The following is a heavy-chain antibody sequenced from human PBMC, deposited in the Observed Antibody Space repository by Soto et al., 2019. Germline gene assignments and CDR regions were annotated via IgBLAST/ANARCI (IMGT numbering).Heavy chain of an antibody. CDR2: ISYDGSNK. V-gene: IGHV3-30-3*01. CDR1: GFTFSSYA. Sequence: QVQLVESGGGVVQPGRSLRLSCAASGFTFSSYAMHWVRQAPGKGLEWVAVISYDGSNKYYADSVKGRFTISRDNSKNTLYLKMNSLRAEDTAVYSCARGTPGYYFDYSGMDVWGKGTTVTVSS. CDR3: ARGTPGYYFDYSGMDV. D-gene: IGHD1-7*01. J-gene: IGHJ6*04.